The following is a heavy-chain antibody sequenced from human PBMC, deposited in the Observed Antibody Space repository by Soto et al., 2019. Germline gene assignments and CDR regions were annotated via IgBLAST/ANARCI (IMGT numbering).Heavy chain of an antibody. D-gene: IGHD6-13*01. CDR3: ARNLNGHSSTGDFDP. CDR1: GFTSSSYS. Sequence: EVQLVESGGGLVKPGGSLRLSCAASGFTSSSYSMNWVRQAPGKGLEWVSSISSSSSYIYYADSVKGRFTISRDNAKNSLYLQMNSLRAEDTAVYYCARNLNGHSSTGDFDPWGQGTLVTVSS. J-gene: IGHJ5*02. CDR2: ISSSSSYI. V-gene: IGHV3-21*01.